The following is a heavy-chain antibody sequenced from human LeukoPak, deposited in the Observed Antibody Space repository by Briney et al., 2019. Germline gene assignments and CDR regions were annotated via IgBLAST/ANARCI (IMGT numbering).Heavy chain of an antibody. J-gene: IGHJ4*02. Sequence: PGGSLRLSCAASGFTFSSYGMHWVRQAPGKGLEWVAVISYDGSNKYYADSVKGRFTISRDNSKNTLYLQMNSLRAEDTAVYYCAKENRQWLVIDYWGQGTLVTVSS. CDR2: ISYDGSNK. V-gene: IGHV3-30*18. D-gene: IGHD6-19*01. CDR1: GFTFSSYG. CDR3: AKENRQWLVIDY.